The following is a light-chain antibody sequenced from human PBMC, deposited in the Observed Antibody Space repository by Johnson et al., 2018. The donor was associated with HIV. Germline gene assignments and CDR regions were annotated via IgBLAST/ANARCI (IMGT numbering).Light chain of an antibody. CDR2: DNN. Sequence: QSVLTQPPSVSAAPGQKVTISCSGSSSNIGNNYVSWYQQLPGTAPKLLIYDNNKRPSGIPDRFSGSKSGTSATLGITGLQTGDEADYYCGTWDSSLSAGPYFFCTGTKVTVL. V-gene: IGLV1-51*01. CDR1: SSNIGNNY. CDR3: GTWDSSLSAGPYF. J-gene: IGLJ1*01.